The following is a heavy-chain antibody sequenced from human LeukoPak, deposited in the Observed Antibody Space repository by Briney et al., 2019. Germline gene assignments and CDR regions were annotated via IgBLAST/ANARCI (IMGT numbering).Heavy chain of an antibody. V-gene: IGHV3-21*01. CDR2: ISSSSSYI. Sequence: GSLRLSCAASGFTFSSYSMNWVRQAPGKGLEWVSSISSSSSYIYYADSVKGRFTISRDNAKNSLYLQMNSLRAEDTAVYYCARDDYGSGPFDYWGQGTLVTVSS. D-gene: IGHD3-10*01. CDR3: ARDDYGSGPFDY. J-gene: IGHJ4*02. CDR1: GFTFSSYS.